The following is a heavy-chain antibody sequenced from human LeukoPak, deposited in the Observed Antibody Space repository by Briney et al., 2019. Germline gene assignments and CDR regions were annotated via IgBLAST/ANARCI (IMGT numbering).Heavy chain of an antibody. V-gene: IGHV3-21*01. CDR3: ARDYGYCSSTSCYTFGY. CDR2: ISSSSSYI. Sequence: GGSLRLSCAASGFTFSSYGMNWVRQAPGKGLEWVSSISSSSSYIYYADSVKGRFTISRDNAKNSLYLQMNSLRAEDTAVYYCARDYGYCSSTSCYTFGYWGQGTLVTVSS. CDR1: GFTFSSYG. D-gene: IGHD2-2*02. J-gene: IGHJ4*02.